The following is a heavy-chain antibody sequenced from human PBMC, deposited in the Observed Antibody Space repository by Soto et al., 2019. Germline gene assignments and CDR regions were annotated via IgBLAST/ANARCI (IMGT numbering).Heavy chain of an antibody. V-gene: IGHV1-69*12. CDR1: GGTFSSYA. J-gene: IGHJ6*02. CDR2: IIPIFGTA. Sequence: QVQLVQSGAEVKKPGSSVKVSCKASGGTFSSYAISWVRQAPGQGLEWMGGIIPIFGTANYAQKFQGRVTITAAESTSTAYMELSSVRSEDKAVYYCARDSRAVAGSYGTDVWGQGTTVTVSS. CDR3: ARDSRAVAGSYGTDV. D-gene: IGHD6-19*01.